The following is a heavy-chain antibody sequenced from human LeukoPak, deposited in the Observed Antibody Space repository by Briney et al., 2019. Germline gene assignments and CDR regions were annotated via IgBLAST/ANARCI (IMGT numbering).Heavy chain of an antibody. V-gene: IGHV4-59*01. Sequence: PSETLSLTCTVSGGSISSYYWSWIRQPPGKGLEWIGYIYYSGSTNYNPSPKSRVTISVDMSKNQFSLRLTSGTAADTAVYYCARDQGGGSYRHAFDVWGQGKMVTVSS. J-gene: IGHJ3*01. CDR2: IYYSGST. CDR1: GGSISSYY. D-gene: IGHD1-26*01. CDR3: ARDQGGGSYRHAFDV.